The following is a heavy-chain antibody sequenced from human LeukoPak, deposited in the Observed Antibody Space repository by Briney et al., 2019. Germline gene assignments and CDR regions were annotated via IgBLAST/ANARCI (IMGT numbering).Heavy chain of an antibody. V-gene: IGHV3-7*04. CDR1: GFTFSSYW. J-gene: IGHJ6*02. D-gene: IGHD2-21*02. CDR2: IKEDGSEK. CDR3: ARDAVTAITNYYYYGMDV. Sequence: GGSLRLSCAASGFTFSSYWMSWVRQAPGKGLEWVAKIKEDGSEKYYVDSVKGRFTISRDNAKNSLDLQMSRLRAEDTAVYYCARDAVTAITNYYYYGMDVWGQGTTVTVSS.